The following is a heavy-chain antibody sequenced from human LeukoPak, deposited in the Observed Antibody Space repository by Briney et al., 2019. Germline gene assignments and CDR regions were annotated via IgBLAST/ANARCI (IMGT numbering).Heavy chain of an antibody. CDR2: IYSGGST. CDR1: GFTVSGNY. Sequence: GGSLRLSCAASGFTVSGNYMSWVRQAPGKGLEWVSVIYSGGSTYYADSVKGRFTISRDNSKNTLYLQMNSLRAEDTAVYYCARVPIGSYFDYWGQGTLVTVSS. J-gene: IGHJ4*02. CDR3: ARVPIGSYFDY. V-gene: IGHV3-66*01. D-gene: IGHD1-26*01.